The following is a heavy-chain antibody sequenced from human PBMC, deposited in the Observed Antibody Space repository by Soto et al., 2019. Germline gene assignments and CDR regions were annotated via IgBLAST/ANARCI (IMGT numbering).Heavy chain of an antibody. CDR2: INPNTGDK. CDR3: TREGGGIGTAGTGNDAFDI. V-gene: IGHV1-2*02. D-gene: IGHD6-13*01. J-gene: IGHJ3*02. CDR1: GYTLSDYF. Sequence: QVQLLQSGAEVRKPGASVRVSCEASGYTLSDYFMQWVRQAPGQGLEWRGWINPNTGDKHYAQKFHGRVTMTRDTSINTAYMELTRLTSEDTAVYFCTREGGGIGTAGTGNDAFDIWGQGTKVTVSS.